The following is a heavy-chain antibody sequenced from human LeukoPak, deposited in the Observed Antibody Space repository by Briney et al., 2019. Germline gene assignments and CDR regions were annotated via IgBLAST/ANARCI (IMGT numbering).Heavy chain of an antibody. CDR3: AKGHITMVRGVIPTLFDY. J-gene: IGHJ4*02. Sequence: QSGGSLRLSCAASGFTFSSYAMSWVRQAPGKGLEWVSAISGSGGSTYYADSVKGRFTISRDNSKNTLYLQMNSLRAEDTAVYYCAKGHITMVRGVIPTLFDYWGQGTLVTVPS. V-gene: IGHV3-23*01. CDR1: GFTFSSYA. CDR2: ISGSGGST. D-gene: IGHD3-10*01.